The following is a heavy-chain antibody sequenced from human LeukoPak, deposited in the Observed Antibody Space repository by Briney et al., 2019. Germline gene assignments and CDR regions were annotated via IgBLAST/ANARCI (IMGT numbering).Heavy chain of an antibody. CDR1: GGYVSSTTYY. V-gene: IGHV4-39*01. D-gene: IGHD3-10*01. J-gene: IGHJ4*02. CDR3: ARYVVYGSGKYYFDY. CDR2: INYSGST. Sequence: SETLSLTCTVSGGYVSSTTYYWSWIRQPPGKGLEWIASINYSGSTYYNPSLKSRVTISVDTSENQFSLKLSSVTAADTAVYYCARYVVYGSGKYYFDYWGQGILVTVSS.